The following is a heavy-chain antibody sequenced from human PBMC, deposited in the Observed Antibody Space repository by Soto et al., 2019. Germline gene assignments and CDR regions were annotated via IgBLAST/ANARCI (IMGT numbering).Heavy chain of an antibody. D-gene: IGHD6-19*01. CDR1: GFTFSSCW. CDR3: AREGSGSSGWPLDY. V-gene: IGHV3-7*01. CDR2: IKQDGSEK. J-gene: IGHJ4*02. Sequence: EVQLVESGGGLVQPGGSLRLSCAASGFTFSSCWMSWVRQAPGKGLEWVANIKQDGSEKYYVDSVKGRFTISRDNAKNSLYLQMNSLRAEDTAVYYCAREGSGSSGWPLDYWGQGTLVTVSS.